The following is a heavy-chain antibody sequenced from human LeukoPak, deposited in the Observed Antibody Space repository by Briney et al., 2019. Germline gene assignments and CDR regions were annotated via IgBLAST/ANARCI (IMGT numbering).Heavy chain of an antibody. CDR1: GFTFSSHA. D-gene: IGHD3-22*01. CDR2: IGGSGKST. Sequence: PGGSLRLSCAASGFTFSSHAMGWVRRAPGTGLGWVSSIGGSGKSTFYADAVKGRVTISRDNSTDTLYLQMNFLRTDDTAVYYCVKDRPNYYGSEGHYYRQNGDSWGQGTLVTVSS. V-gene: IGHV3-23*01. CDR3: VKDRPNYYGSEGHYYRQNGDS. J-gene: IGHJ5*01.